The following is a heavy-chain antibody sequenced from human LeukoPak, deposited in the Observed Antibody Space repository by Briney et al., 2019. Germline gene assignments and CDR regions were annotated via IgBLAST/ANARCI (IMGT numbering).Heavy chain of an antibody. CDR2: ISAYNGNT. CDR1: GYTFTSYG. Sequence: ASVTVSCKASGYTFTSYGISWVRQAPGQGLEWMGWISAYNGNTNYAQKLQGRVTMTTDTSTSTAYMELRSLRSDDTAVYYCARERYYDSSGYYDAFDIWGQGTMVTVSS. CDR3: ARERYYDSSGYYDAFDI. J-gene: IGHJ3*02. V-gene: IGHV1-18*01. D-gene: IGHD3-22*01.